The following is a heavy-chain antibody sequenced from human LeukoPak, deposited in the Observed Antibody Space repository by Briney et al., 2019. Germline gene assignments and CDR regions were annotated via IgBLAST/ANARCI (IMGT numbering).Heavy chain of an antibody. Sequence: ASVKVSCKASGYTFTGYYMHWVRQAPGQGLEWMGWINPNSGGTNYAQKFQGRVTMTRDTSISTAYMELSRLRSDDTAVYYCARSTREAVAGDFDYWGQGALVTVSS. CDR3: ARSTREAVAGDFDY. J-gene: IGHJ4*02. CDR2: INPNSGGT. D-gene: IGHD6-19*01. CDR1: GYTFTGYY. V-gene: IGHV1-2*02.